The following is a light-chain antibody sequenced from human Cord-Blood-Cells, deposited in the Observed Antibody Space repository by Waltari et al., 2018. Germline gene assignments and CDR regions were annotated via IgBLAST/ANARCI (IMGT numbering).Light chain of an antibody. Sequence: DIVMTQSPDSLAVSLGERATINCKSSQSVLYSSNTKNYLAWYQQQPGQPLKLLMYWASTRHSGVADRFSGSGCEIDCTLTHSSLQAEDGAVDHWQQYESTRGPFGQGLKGGI. V-gene: IGKV4-1*01. J-gene: IGKJ1*01. CDR3: QQYESTRGP. CDR1: QSVLYSSNTKNY. CDR2: WAS.